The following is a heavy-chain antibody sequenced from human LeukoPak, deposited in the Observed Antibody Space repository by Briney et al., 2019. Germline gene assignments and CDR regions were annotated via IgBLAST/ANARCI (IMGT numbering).Heavy chain of an antibody. D-gene: IGHD1-26*01. CDR2: IYHSGST. CDR1: GYSISSDYY. CDR3: ARAIEVGAMTPFDY. Sequence: SETLSLTCTVSGYSISSDYYWGWVRQPPGKGLEWIGSIYHSGSTYYNPSLKSRVTISADTSKNQFSLKLTSVTAADTAVYYCARAIEVGAMTPFDYWGQGTLVTVSS. V-gene: IGHV4-38-2*02. J-gene: IGHJ4*02.